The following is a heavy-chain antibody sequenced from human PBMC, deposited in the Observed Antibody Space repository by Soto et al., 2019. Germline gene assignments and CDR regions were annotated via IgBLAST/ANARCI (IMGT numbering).Heavy chain of an antibody. V-gene: IGHV1-18*01. CDR3: ARGPSHGAFDY. J-gene: IGHJ4*02. CDR2: MNPNSGNT. CDR1: GYTFTSYG. Sequence: ASVKVSCKASGYTFTSYGISWVRQAPGQGLEWMGWMNPNSGNTSYAKKLQGRGTMTRDTSIDTVYMELRSLKSDDTSVYYCARGPSHGAFDYWGQGTLVTVSS. D-gene: IGHD5-18*01.